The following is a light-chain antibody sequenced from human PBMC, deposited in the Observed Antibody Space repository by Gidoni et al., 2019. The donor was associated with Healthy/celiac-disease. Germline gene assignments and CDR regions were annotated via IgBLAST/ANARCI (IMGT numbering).Light chain of an antibody. CDR3: QAWDSSTAV. V-gene: IGLV3-1*01. CDR1: KVGDKY. CDR2: QDS. Sequence: SYELTQQPSVSVSPGQTASITCSGDKVGDKYACWYQQKPGQSPVLVIYQDSKRPSGIPERFSGSNSGNTATLTISGTQAMDEADYYCQAWDSSTAVFGGGTKLTVL. J-gene: IGLJ3*02.